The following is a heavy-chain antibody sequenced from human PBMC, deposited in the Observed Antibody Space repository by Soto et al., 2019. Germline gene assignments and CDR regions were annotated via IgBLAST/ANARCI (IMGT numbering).Heavy chain of an antibody. D-gene: IGHD3-10*01. V-gene: IGHV1-69*02. J-gene: IGHJ6*02. CDR3: AVLMRSGYYCGMDF. Sequence: QVQLVQSGAEVKKPGSSVKVSCKASGGTFSSYTISWVRQAPGQGLEWMGRIIPILGIANYAKQFQGRVTITTDKSTSTAYMGLSSPRSGDTAVYYCAVLMRSGYYCGMDFWGQGTTVTVSS. CDR2: IIPILGIA. CDR1: GGTFSSYT.